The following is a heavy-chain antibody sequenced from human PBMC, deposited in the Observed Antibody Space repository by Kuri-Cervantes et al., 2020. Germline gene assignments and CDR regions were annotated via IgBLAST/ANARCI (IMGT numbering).Heavy chain of an antibody. CDR1: GGTFSSYA. D-gene: IGHD6-13*01. V-gene: IGHV1-69*13. CDR3: ASYSSWYIVHYYGMDV. J-gene: IGHJ6*02. Sequence: SVKVSCKASGGTFSSYAISWVRQAPGQGLEWMGGIIPIFGTANYAQKFQGRVTITADESTSTAYMELSSLRSEDTAVYYCASYSSWYIVHYYGMDVWGQGTTVTVSS. CDR2: IIPIFGTA.